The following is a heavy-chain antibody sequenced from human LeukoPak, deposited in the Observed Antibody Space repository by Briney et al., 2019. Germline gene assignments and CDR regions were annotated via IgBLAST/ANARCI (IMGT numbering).Heavy chain of an antibody. Sequence: GGSLRLSCVASGFPFSSYWMTWVRQAPGKGLEWVANIKQNGSKKSYVDSVKGRFTISRDNAKNSLYLQMNSLRAEDTAIYYCTRVGYIDEGIDYWGQGTLVTVSS. CDR2: IKQNGSKK. V-gene: IGHV3-7*04. CDR3: TRVGYIDEGIDY. J-gene: IGHJ4*02. D-gene: IGHD5-24*01. CDR1: GFPFSSYW.